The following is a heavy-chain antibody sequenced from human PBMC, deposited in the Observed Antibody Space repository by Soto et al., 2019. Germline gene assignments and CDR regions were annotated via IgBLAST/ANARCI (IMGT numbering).Heavy chain of an antibody. D-gene: IGHD3-3*01. CDR2: ISGSGGST. CDR3: AKTGHYDFWSGYYTGMDV. Sequence: PGGSLRLSCAASGFTFSSYAMSWVRQAPGKGLEWVSAISGSGGSTYYADSVKGRFTISRDNSKNTLYLQMNSLRAEDTAVYYCAKTGHYDFWSGYYTGMDVWGQGTTVTVSS. J-gene: IGHJ6*02. V-gene: IGHV3-23*01. CDR1: GFTFSSYA.